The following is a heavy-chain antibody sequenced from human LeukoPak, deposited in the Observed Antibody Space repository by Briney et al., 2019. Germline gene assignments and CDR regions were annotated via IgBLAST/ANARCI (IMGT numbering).Heavy chain of an antibody. Sequence: SVKVSCKASGGTFSSYAISWVRQAPGQGRAWMGGIIPIFGTANYAQKFQGRVTITADESTSTAYMELSSLRSEDTAVYYCARPDRYGCFDYWGRGTLVTVSS. J-gene: IGHJ4*02. CDR3: ARPDRYGCFDY. CDR1: GGTFSSYA. CDR2: IIPIFGTA. D-gene: IGHD5-18*01. V-gene: IGHV1-69*13.